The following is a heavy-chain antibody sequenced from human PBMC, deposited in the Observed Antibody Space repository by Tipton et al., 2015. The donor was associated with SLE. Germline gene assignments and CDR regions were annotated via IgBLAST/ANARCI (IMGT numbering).Heavy chain of an antibody. CDR1: GGSISSYY. V-gene: IGHV4-4*08. CDR3: ARYSSSWGFDY. J-gene: IGHJ4*02. Sequence: TLSLTCTVSGGSISSYYWSWIRQPPGKGLEWIGYIYTSGSTNYNPSLKSRVTISVDTSKNQFSLKLSSVTAADTAVYYCARYSSSWGFDYWGQGTLVTVSS. CDR2: IYTSGST. D-gene: IGHD6-13*01.